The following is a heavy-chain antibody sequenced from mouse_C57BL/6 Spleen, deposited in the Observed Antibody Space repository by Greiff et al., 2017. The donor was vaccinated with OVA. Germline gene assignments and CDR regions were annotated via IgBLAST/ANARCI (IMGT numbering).Heavy chain of an antibody. CDR2: ISSGGSYT. CDR3: AIAMDY. Sequence: EVQGVESGGDLVKPGGSLKLSCAASGFTFSSYGMSWVRQTPDKRLEWVATISSGGSYTYYPDSVKGRFTISRDNAKNTLYLQMSSLKSEDTAMYYCAIAMDYWGQGTSVTVSS. J-gene: IGHJ4*01. CDR1: GFTFSSYG. V-gene: IGHV5-6*01.